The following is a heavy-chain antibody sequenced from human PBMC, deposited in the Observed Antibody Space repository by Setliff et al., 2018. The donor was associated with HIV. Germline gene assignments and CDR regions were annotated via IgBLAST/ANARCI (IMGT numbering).Heavy chain of an antibody. D-gene: IGHD1-1*01. V-gene: IGHV3-23*01. CDR2: ISGSGDIT. Sequence: PGGSLRLSCAASGFTLNTYAMNWVRQAPGKGLEWVSTISGSGDITFYADSVKGRFTISTDNSKGTLYLQMSSLRAEDTALYYCARDLVTTTGPDYWGPGTLVTVSS. J-gene: IGHJ4*02. CDR1: GFTLNTYA. CDR3: ARDLVTTTGPDY.